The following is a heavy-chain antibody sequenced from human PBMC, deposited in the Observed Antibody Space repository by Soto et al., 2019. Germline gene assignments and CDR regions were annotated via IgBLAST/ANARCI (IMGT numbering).Heavy chain of an antibody. D-gene: IGHD6-13*01. CDR2: IIPIFRTP. CDR3: ARDPGSPAAAPWSYDGMDV. V-gene: IGHV1-69*12. Sequence: HVQLVQSGAEVKKPGSSVKVSCKASGGTFRNYAISWVRQAPGQGLEWMGGIIPIFRTPDYAQKFQGRVTITAYESTSTAYMELNRLRSEDTAVYYCARDPGSPAAAPWSYDGMDVWGEGTTVTVSS. CDR1: GGTFRNYA. J-gene: IGHJ6*04.